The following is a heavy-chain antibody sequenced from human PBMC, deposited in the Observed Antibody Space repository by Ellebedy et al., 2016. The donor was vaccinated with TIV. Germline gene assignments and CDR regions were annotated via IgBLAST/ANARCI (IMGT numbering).Heavy chain of an antibody. CDR3: ARGNGEYEDWFDP. CDR1: GYTFTSYY. V-gene: IGHV1-46*01. D-gene: IGHD4-17*01. Sequence: ASVKVSCKASGYTFTSYYLHWVRQAPGQGLEWMGIINPSGGSTSYAQKFQGRVTMTRDTSTSTVYMELRSLRSEDTAVYYCARGNGEYEDWFDPWGQGTLVTVSS. CDR2: INPSGGST. J-gene: IGHJ5*02.